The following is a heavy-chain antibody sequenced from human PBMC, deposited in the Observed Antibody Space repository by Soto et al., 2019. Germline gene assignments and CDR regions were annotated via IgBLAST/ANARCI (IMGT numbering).Heavy chain of an antibody. CDR1: GFSLSTNGGG. CDR2: IYWDDAK. CDR3: PRIRDCLVGAQGPIDP. Sequence: SGPTLVNPTQTLTLTCTFSGFSLSTNGGGVGWIRQPPGKALEWLAVIYWDDAKQYSPSQKNRLTITKDTSKNQVVLTMTNMEPMDTRTYYCPRIRDCLVGAQGPIDPSGQGTLVTVPS. J-gene: IGHJ5*02. D-gene: IGHD2-15*01. V-gene: IGHV2-5*02.